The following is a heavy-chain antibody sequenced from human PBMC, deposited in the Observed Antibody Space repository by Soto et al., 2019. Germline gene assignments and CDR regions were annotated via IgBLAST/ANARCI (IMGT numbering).Heavy chain of an antibody. Sequence: QVQLVESGGGVVQPGRSLRLSCAASGFTFSSYGMHWVRQAPGKALEWGADISYDGSKKYYADSVKGRFTISRDNSKNTLYLQMNSLRAEDTAVYYCAGCGGDCYSTLLRWGEGTLVTVSS. V-gene: IGHV3-30*03. D-gene: IGHD2-21*02. CDR1: GFTFSSYG. J-gene: IGHJ4*02. CDR3: AGCGGDCYSTLLR. CDR2: ISYDGSKK.